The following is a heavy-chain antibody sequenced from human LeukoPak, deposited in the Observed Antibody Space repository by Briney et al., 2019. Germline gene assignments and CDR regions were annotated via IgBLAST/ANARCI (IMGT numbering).Heavy chain of an antibody. CDR2: IIPIFGTA. V-gene: IGHV1-69*05. CDR1: GGTFSSYA. CDR3: ARLKLDSSGWHYFDY. D-gene: IGHD6-19*01. J-gene: IGHJ4*02. Sequence: SVKVSCKASGGTFSSYAISWVRQAPGQGLEWMGGIIPIFGTANYAQKFQGRVTITTDESTSTAYMELSSLRSEDTAVYYCARLKLDSSGWHYFDYWGQGTLVTVSS.